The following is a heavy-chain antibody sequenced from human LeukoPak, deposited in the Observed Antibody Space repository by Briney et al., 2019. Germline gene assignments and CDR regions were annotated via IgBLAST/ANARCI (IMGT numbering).Heavy chain of an antibody. Sequence: SETLSLTCAVYGGSFSGYYWSWIRQPPGKGLEWIGEINHSGSTNYNPSLKSRVTISVDTSKNQFSLKLSSVTAVDTAVYYCARPKSSQQSTPRAWFDPWGQGTLVTVSS. D-gene: IGHD6-13*01. CDR3: ARPKSSQQSTPRAWFDP. V-gene: IGHV4-34*01. CDR2: INHSGST. CDR1: GGSFSGYY. J-gene: IGHJ5*02.